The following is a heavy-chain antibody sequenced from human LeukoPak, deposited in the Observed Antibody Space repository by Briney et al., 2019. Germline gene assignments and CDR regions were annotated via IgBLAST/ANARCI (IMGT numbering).Heavy chain of an antibody. CDR2: INTNTGNP. CDR1: GYTFTSYE. J-gene: IGHJ4*02. V-gene: IGHV7-4-1*02. Sequence: ASVKVSCKASGYTFTSYEINWVRQAPGQGLEWMGWINTNTGNPTYAQGFTGRFVFSLDTSVSTAYLQISSLKAEDTAVYYCAKNGIGAAGNLDYWGQGTLVTVSS. CDR3: AKNGIGAAGNLDY. D-gene: IGHD6-13*01.